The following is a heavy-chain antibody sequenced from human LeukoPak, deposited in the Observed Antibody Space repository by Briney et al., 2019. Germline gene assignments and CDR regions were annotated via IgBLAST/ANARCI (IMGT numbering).Heavy chain of an antibody. D-gene: IGHD5-18*01. V-gene: IGHV3-48*03. Sequence: GGSLRLSCAASGFPFNIYEMNWVRRAPGKGLEWVSYISSSGSTIYYADSVKGRSTISRDNTKNLVFLQMKSLRGEDAAVYHCGGFGYEAAIDLWGQGTLVTVSS. CDR1: GFPFNIYE. J-gene: IGHJ4*02. CDR2: ISSSGSTI. CDR3: GGFGYEAAIDL.